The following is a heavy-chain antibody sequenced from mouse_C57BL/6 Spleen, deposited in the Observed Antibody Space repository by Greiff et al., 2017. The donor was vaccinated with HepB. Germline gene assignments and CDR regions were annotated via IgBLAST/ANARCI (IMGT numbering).Heavy chain of an antibody. CDR3: ARSYSSTWFAY. J-gene: IGHJ3*01. V-gene: IGHV1-50*01. D-gene: IGHD2-5*01. CDR1: GYTFTSYW. Sequence: QVQLQQPGAELVKPGASVKLSCKASGYTFTSYWMQWVKQRPGQGLEWIGEIDPSDSYTNYNQKFKGKATLTVDTSSSTAYMQLSSLTSEDSAVYYCARSYSSTWFAYWGQGNLVTVSA. CDR2: IDPSDSYT.